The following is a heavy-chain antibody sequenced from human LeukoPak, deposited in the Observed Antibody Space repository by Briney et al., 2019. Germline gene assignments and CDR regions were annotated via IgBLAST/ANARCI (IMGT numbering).Heavy chain of an antibody. CDR2: IYTSGST. J-gene: IGHJ5*02. V-gene: IGHV4-61*02. D-gene: IGHD3-9*01. CDR1: GGSISSGSYY. CDR3: ARGITILNWFDP. Sequence: SETLSPTCTVSGGSISSGSYYWSWIRQPAGKGLEWIGRIYTSGSTNYNPSLKSRVTISVDTSKNQFSLKLSSVTAADTAVYYCARGITILNWFDPWGQGTLVTVSS.